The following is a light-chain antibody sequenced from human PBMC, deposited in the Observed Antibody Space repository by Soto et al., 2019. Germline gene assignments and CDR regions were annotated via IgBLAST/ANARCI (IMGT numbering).Light chain of an antibody. CDR3: CSYAGSYIWV. V-gene: IGLV2-11*01. J-gene: IGLJ3*02. CDR1: SSDVGAYNY. CDR2: DVS. Sequence: QSALTQPRSVSGSPGQPVTISCTGTSSDVGAYNYVSWYQQHPGKAPKLMIYDVSKRPSGVPDRFSGSKSGNTASLTISGLQAEDETDYYCCSYAGSYIWVFGGGTKLTVL.